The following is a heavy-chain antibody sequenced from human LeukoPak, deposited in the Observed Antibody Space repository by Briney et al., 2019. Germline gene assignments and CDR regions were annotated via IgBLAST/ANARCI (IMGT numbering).Heavy chain of an antibody. D-gene: IGHD2-2*02. Sequence: SETLSLTCTVSGGSISSYYWSWIRQPPGKGLEWIGYISYSGSTNYNPSLKSRVTISVDTSKNQFSLKLSSVTAADTAVYYCARHADIVVVPAAIGYWGQGTLVTVSS. CDR2: ISYSGST. J-gene: IGHJ4*02. CDR1: GGSISSYY. CDR3: ARHADIVVVPAAIGY. V-gene: IGHV4-59*08.